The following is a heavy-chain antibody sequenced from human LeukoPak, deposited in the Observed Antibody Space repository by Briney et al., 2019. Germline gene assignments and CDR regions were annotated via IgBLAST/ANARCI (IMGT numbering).Heavy chain of an antibody. J-gene: IGHJ4*02. CDR2: ISVSGGST. V-gene: IGHV3-23*01. Sequence: GGSLRLSCAASGFAFSSYAMSWVRRGPGKGLEWVSAISVSGGSTYYADSVKGRFPISRDNSKNTLYLQMNSLRAEDTAVYYCAKEALPAFDYWGQGTLVTVSS. CDR3: AKEALPAFDY. CDR1: GFAFSSYA.